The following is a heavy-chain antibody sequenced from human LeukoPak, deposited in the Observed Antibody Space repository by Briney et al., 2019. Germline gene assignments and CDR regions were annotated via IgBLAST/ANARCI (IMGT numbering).Heavy chain of an antibody. V-gene: IGHV3-48*01. CDR3: AKDISGWYGSFAFDI. Sequence: PGGSLRLSCAASGFTFSSYSMNWVRQAPGKGLECISYISSSSTTIYYADSVKGRFTISRDNSKNTLYLQMNSLRAEDTAVYYCAKDISGWYGSFAFDIWGQGTMVAVSS. J-gene: IGHJ3*02. CDR2: ISSSSTTI. CDR1: GFTFSSYS. D-gene: IGHD6-19*01.